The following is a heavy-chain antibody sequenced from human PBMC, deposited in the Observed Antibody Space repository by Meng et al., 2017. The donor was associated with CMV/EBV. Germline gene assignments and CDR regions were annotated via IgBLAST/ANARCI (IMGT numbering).Heavy chain of an antibody. J-gene: IGHJ6*02. CDR1: GFTFSSYS. V-gene: IGHV3-21*01. D-gene: IGHD2-2*01. Sequence: GSLKISCAASGFTFSSYSMNWVRQAPGKGLEWVSSISSSSSYIYYADSVKGRFTISRDNAKNSLYLQMNSLRAEDTAVYYCARPYCSSTSCYAEMDVWGQGTTVTVSS. CDR3: ARPYCSSTSCYAEMDV. CDR2: ISSSSSYI.